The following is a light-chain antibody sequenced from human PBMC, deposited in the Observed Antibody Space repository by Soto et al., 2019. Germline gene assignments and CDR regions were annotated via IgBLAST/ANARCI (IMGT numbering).Light chain of an antibody. CDR2: GAS. V-gene: IGKV3-15*01. CDR3: QQYNDWPSNT. J-gene: IGKJ2*01. Sequence: EIEMTQSPATLPVSPGERATLSCRAGQSVSTNLAWYQQKPGQAPRLLIYGASTRAPGFPARFTGSGSGTEFTLTIRSLQSEDFAVYYCQQYNDWPSNTFGQGTKLEIK. CDR1: QSVSTN.